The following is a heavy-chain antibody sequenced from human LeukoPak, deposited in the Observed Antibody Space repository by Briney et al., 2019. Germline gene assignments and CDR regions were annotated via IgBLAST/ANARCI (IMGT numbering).Heavy chain of an antibody. Sequence: SSETLSLTCTVSGGSISSYYWSWVRQPPGKGLEWIGYIYYSGGTNYSPSLKSRVTISVDTSKNQFSLKLSSVTAADTAVYYCARDRGDHAFDIWGQGTMVTVSS. CDR2: IYYSGGT. D-gene: IGHD5-24*01. CDR1: GGSISSYY. V-gene: IGHV4-59*01. CDR3: ARDRGDHAFDI. J-gene: IGHJ3*02.